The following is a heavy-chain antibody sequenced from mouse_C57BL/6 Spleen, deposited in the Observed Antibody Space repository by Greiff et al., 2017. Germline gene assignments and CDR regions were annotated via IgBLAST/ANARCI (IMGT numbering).Heavy chain of an antibody. Sequence: QVQLQQSGAELVKPGASVKMSCKASGYTFTSYWITWVKQRPGQGLEWIGDIYPGSGSTNYNEKFKSKATLTVDTSSSTAYMQLSSLTSEDSAVDYCARCGLLLRSYAMDYWGQGTSVTVSS. CDR1: GYTFTSYW. CDR2: IYPGSGST. J-gene: IGHJ4*01. CDR3: ARCGLLLRSYAMDY. D-gene: IGHD1-1*01. V-gene: IGHV1-55*01.